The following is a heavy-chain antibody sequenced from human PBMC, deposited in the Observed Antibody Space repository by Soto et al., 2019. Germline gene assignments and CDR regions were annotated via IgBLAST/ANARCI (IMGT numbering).Heavy chain of an antibody. D-gene: IGHD7-27*01. V-gene: IGHV4-61*01. CDR2: KPYTGSP. CDR1: GDSASRGSYH. Sequence: PSETLSLTCSVSGDSASRGSYHWSWIRQPPGKGLEWIGFKPYTGSPDDNPSLKSRVVISIDRSKNQFSLKLSSVTATDTAVYFCAKVGWGGDSWGQGTLVTVSS. J-gene: IGHJ4*02. CDR3: AKVGWGGDS.